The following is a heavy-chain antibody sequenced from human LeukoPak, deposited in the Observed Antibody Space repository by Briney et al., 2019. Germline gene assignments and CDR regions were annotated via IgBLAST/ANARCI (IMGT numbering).Heavy chain of an antibody. Sequence: ASVKVSCKASGYTFTSYGISRVRQAPGQGLEWMGWISAYNGNTNYAQKLQGRVTMTTDTSTSTAYMELRSLRSDDTAVYYCASSHDDFWSGYYRYWGQGTLVTVSS. D-gene: IGHD3-3*01. CDR1: GYTFTSYG. J-gene: IGHJ4*02. CDR2: ISAYNGNT. CDR3: ASSHDDFWSGYYRY. V-gene: IGHV1-18*01.